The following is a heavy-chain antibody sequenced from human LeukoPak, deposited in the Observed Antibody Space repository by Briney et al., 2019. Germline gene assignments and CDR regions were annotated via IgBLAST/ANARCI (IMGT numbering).Heavy chain of an antibody. CDR2: ITGSGKNT. V-gene: IGHV3-23*01. J-gene: IGHJ4*02. CDR3: AKSHYYGSGSYDY. D-gene: IGHD3-10*01. Sequence: GGSLRLSCAASGFIFSSYSMSWVRQAPGKGLEWDSVITGSGKNTYYADSVKGRFTISKDNSKNTVYLQMNDLRVDDTAVYYCAKSHYYGSGSYDYWGQGTLVTVSS. CDR1: GFIFSSYS.